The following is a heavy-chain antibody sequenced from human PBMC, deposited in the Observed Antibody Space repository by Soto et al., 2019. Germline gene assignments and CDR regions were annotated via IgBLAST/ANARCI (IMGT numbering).Heavy chain of an antibody. CDR1: GYTFTGHY. CDR3: GRGRSGQIVIFY. Sequence: ASVKVSCKTSGYTFTGHYIHWVRQAPQQGPEWMGEIGPESGATRYAEKFRGRATMTMDTSITTVYMELRNLSPDDTAVYYCGRGRSGQIVIFYWGQGTPVPVSS. D-gene: IGHD1-26*01. V-gene: IGHV1-2*02. J-gene: IGHJ4*02. CDR2: IGPESGAT.